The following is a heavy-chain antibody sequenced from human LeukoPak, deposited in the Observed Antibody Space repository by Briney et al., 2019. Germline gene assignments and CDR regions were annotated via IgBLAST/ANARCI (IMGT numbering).Heavy chain of an antibody. Sequence: SETLSLTGTASGGSFSGYYWSWFRQPAGEGLKWIGRIPASGSTNYNSSLKSRVTMSVDTSKNQFSLKLNSVTAADMAVYYCARGMAAGANWFDPWGQGTLVVVSS. V-gene: IGHV4-4*07. J-gene: IGHJ5*02. CDR3: ARGMAAGANWFDP. CDR2: IPASGST. CDR1: GGSFSGYY. D-gene: IGHD6-13*01.